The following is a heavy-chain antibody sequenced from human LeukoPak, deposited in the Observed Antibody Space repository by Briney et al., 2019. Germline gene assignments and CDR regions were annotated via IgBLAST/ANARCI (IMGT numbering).Heavy chain of an antibody. CDR2: IDPNSGYT. D-gene: IGHD3-22*01. Sequence: ASVKVSCKASGYSFTGYFIHWVRQAPGQGLVWMGCIDPNSGYTKYAQKFQGRVSMPRDTSTRTAYMELSRLRSDDTAVYFCARSGSTGYSLDYWGQGTLVTVSS. CDR1: GYSFTGYF. CDR3: ARSGSTGYSLDY. J-gene: IGHJ4*02. V-gene: IGHV1-2*02.